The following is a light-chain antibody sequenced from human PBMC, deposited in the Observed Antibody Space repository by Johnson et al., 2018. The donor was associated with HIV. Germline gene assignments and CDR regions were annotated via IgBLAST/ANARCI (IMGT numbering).Light chain of an antibody. CDR2: DNN. J-gene: IGLJ1*01. CDR3: GTWDSSLGGV. Sequence: QSVLTQPPSVSVASGQKVNISCSVSSSNIGNYYVSWYQHLPGTAPKLLIYDNNKRPSGIPDRFSGSKSGTSATLGITGLQTGDEADYYCGTWDSSLGGVFGTGTKVTVL. CDR1: SSNIGNYY. V-gene: IGLV1-51*01.